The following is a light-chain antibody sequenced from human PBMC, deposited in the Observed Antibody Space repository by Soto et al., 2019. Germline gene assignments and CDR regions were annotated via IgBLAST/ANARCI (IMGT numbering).Light chain of an antibody. Sequence: DIVMTQTPLSLSVTPGQPASISCRSSQSLLHSDGKTCLFWYLQRPGQPPRLLIYEISNRVSGVPDRFSGSGSGTEFTLQISRVEAEDVGVYYCMQSTQLPLTFGQGTKVE. CDR3: MQSTQLPLT. V-gene: IGKV2D-29*01. CDR1: QSLLHSDGKTC. CDR2: EIS. J-gene: IGKJ1*01.